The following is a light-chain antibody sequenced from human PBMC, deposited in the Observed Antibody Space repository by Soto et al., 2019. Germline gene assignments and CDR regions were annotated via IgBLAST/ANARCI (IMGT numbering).Light chain of an antibody. J-gene: IGKJ4*01. V-gene: IGKV1-6*01. CDR3: LQDHGFPLT. Sequence: AIQMTQSPSSLSASVGDRVTITCRATQGIRADLGWYQQKPGKAPKLLIYAASSLQSEVPSRFSGSGSGTDFTLTISSLQPEDFATYFCLQDHGFPLTFGGGTKVEIK. CDR1: QGIRAD. CDR2: AAS.